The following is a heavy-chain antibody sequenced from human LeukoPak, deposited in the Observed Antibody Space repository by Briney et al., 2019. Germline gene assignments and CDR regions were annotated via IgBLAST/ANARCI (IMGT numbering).Heavy chain of an antibody. J-gene: IGHJ4*02. CDR1: GGTFSSYA. V-gene: IGHV1-69*13. D-gene: IGHD2-2*01. Sequence: ASVEVSCKASGGTFSSYAISWVRQAPGQGLEWMGGIIPFFGTTNYAQKFQDRVTITADESTSTAYMELSSLRSEDTAVYYCARERCSSTSCYPYYFDYWGQGTLVTVSS. CDR3: ARERCSSTSCYPYYFDY. CDR2: IIPFFGTT.